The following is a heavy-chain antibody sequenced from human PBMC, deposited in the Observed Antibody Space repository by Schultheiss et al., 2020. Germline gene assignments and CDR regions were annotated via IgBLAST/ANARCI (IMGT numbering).Heavy chain of an antibody. Sequence: TLSLTCAISGDSVSSNIAAWNWIRQSPSRGLEWLGRTYYRSKWYNDYAVSVKSRITINPDTSKNQFSLQLNSVTPEDTAVYYCARDLPLHLGYYYGMDVWGQGTTVTVSS. CDR2: TYYRSKWYN. CDR1: GDSVSSNIAA. J-gene: IGHJ6*02. CDR3: ARDLPLHLGYYYGMDV. V-gene: IGHV6-1*01.